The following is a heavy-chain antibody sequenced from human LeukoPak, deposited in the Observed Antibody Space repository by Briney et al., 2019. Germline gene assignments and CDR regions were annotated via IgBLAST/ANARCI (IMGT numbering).Heavy chain of an antibody. J-gene: IGHJ4*02. CDR3: ARDRSEFDY. CDR2: IYYSGST. Sequence: SETLSLTFTVSGGSISTYYWSWTRQPPGKGLEWIGYIYYSGSTNYNPSLKSPVTISVDTSKNQFSLKLSSVTAADTAVYYCARDRSEFDYWGQGTLVTVSS. CDR1: GGSISTYY. V-gene: IGHV4-59*01.